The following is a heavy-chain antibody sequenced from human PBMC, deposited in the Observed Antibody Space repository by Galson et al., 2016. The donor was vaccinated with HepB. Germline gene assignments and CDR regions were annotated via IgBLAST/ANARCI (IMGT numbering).Heavy chain of an antibody. CDR2: LYYTGNT. D-gene: IGHD3-10*01. CDR1: GGSVIDNNFY. J-gene: IGHJ4*02. V-gene: IGHV4-39*01. CDR3: ARAPMLRGGVAN. Sequence: LTCSVSGGSVIDNNFYWGWIRQPPGKGLEWIGSLYYTGNTYYNPSLKNRLTISADTSNNQVSLSLRSVTAADTAVYYCARAPMLRGGVANWGQGSLVIVSS.